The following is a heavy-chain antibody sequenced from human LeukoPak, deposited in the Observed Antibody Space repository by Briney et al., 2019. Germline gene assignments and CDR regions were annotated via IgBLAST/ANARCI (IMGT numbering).Heavy chain of an antibody. CDR3: ARGFYYFDY. V-gene: IGHV3-53*01. CDR1: GFAVSSNY. Sequence: GGSLRHSCAASGFAVSSNYMSWVRQAPGKGLEWVSVIYSGGSTYYADSVKGRFTISRDNSKNTLYLQMNSLRAEDTAVYYCARGFYYFDYWGQGTLVTVSS. J-gene: IGHJ4*02. CDR2: IYSGGST.